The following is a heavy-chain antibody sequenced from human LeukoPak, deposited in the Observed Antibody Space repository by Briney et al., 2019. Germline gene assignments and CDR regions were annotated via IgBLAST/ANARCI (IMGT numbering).Heavy chain of an antibody. Sequence: PGGSLRLSCAASGFTFSSYSMNWVRQAPGKGLEWVSSISSSSSYIYYADSMKGRFSISRGNAKNSLYLQMNSLRAEDTAVYYCAGGSVYRYYFDYWGQGTLVTVSS. CDR2: ISSSSSYI. CDR3: AGGSVYRYYFDY. J-gene: IGHJ4*02. D-gene: IGHD3-16*02. CDR1: GFTFSSYS. V-gene: IGHV3-21*04.